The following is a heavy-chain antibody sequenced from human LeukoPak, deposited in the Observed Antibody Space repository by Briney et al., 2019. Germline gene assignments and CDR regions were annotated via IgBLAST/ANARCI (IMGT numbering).Heavy chain of an antibody. V-gene: IGHV4-31*03. D-gene: IGHD3-10*01. CDR3: ARDTMVRGVPHYGMDV. CDR1: GGSISSGGYY. Sequence: SETLSLTCTVSGGSISSGGYYWSWIRQHPGKGLEWIGYIYYSGSTYYNRSLKSRVTISVDTSKNQFSLKLSSVTAADTAVYYCARDTMVRGVPHYGMDVWGQGTTVTVSS. J-gene: IGHJ6*02. CDR2: IYYSGST.